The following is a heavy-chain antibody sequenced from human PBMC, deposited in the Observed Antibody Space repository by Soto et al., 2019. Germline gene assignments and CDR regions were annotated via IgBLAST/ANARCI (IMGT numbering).Heavy chain of an antibody. CDR3: ASDLVGASDSYGLDV. V-gene: IGHV3-33*01. J-gene: IGHJ6*02. Sequence: GGSLRLSCAESGFTFSNYGMHWVRQAPGKGLEWVAIIWHDGNNKYYADSVRGRFIISRDNSKNRLYLQMNSLRAEDTAVYYCASDLVGASDSYGLDVWGQGTPVTVSS. CDR2: IWHDGNNK. D-gene: IGHD1-26*01. CDR1: GFTFSNYG.